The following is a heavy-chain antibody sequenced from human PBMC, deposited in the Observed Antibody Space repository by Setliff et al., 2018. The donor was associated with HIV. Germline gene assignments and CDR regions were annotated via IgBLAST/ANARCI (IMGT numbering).Heavy chain of an antibody. V-gene: IGHV1-18*01. CDR3: ARDRETGNNYGTDL. Sequence: ASVKVSCKASGYRFISYGITWVRQAPGQGPEWMGYMSVYNAKADYAQKFQGRLTMTRDSSTSTVYMELSSLRSEDTAVYYCARDRETGNNYGTDLWGQGTLVTVSS. CDR1: GYRFISYG. J-gene: IGHJ5*02. CDR2: MSVYNAKA. D-gene: IGHD5-18*01.